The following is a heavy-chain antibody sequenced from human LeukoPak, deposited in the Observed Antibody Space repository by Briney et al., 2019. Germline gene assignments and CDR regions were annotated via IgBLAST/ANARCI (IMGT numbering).Heavy chain of an antibody. Sequence: SETLSLTCTVSGGSIKSYYWSWIRQPPGKGLEWIGNIYYSGRTNYNPSLKSRVTISVDTSKNQFSLKLSSVTAADTAVYYCARSYDFWSGVDAFDIWGQGTMVTVSS. CDR2: IYYSGRT. J-gene: IGHJ3*02. V-gene: IGHV4-59*12. D-gene: IGHD3-3*01. CDR3: ARSYDFWSGVDAFDI. CDR1: GGSIKSYY.